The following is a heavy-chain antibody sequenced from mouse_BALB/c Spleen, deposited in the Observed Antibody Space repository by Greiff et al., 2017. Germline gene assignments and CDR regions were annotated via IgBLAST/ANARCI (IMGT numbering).Heavy chain of an antibody. CDR3: ARKRFDY. CDR1: GYTFTSYY. Sequence: VQLQQSGAELVKPGASVKLSCKASGYTFTSYYMYWVKQRPGQGLEWIGYINPSTGYTEYNQKFKDKATLTADKSSSTAYMQLSSLTSEDSAVYYCARKRFDYWGQGTTLTVSS. J-gene: IGHJ2*01. V-gene: IGHV1S26*01. CDR2: INPSTGYT.